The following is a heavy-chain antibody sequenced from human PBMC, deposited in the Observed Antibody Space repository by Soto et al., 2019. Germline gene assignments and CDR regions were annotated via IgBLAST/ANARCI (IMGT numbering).Heavy chain of an antibody. CDR3: ARVCTSCYANWFDP. CDR2: IIPILGIA. Sequence: QVQQVQSGAEVKKPGSSVKVSCKASGGTFSSYTISWVRQAPGQGLEWMGRIIPILGIANYAQKFQGRVTITADKSTSTAYMELSSLRSEDTAVYYCARVCTSCYANWFDPWGQGTLVTVSS. D-gene: IGHD2-2*01. CDR1: GGTFSSYT. V-gene: IGHV1-69*02. J-gene: IGHJ5*02.